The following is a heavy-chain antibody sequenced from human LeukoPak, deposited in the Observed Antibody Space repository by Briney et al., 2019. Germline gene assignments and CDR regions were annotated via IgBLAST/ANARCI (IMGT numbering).Heavy chain of an antibody. Sequence: ETLSLTCDVSGYFISSGFFWGWIRQPPGKGLECIGSIYHRGTTYYNPSLKSRVAISVDTSKNQFSLRLSSVTAADTAVYYCVRETRTVPFYYYFDVWGKETTVAVSS. CDR3: VRETRTVPFYYYFDV. J-gene: IGHJ6*03. CDR1: GYFISSGFF. CDR2: IYHRGTT. V-gene: IGHV4-38-2*02. D-gene: IGHD4-11*01.